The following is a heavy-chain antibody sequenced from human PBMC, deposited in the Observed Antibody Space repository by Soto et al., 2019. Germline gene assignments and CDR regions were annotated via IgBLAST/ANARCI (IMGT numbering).Heavy chain of an antibody. D-gene: IGHD3-22*01. CDR3: ARVPGSIPYYYDSSGYSGFDY. CDR1: GGTFSSYA. J-gene: IGHJ4*02. CDR2: IIPIFGTA. Sequence: QVQLVQSGAEVKKPGSSVKVSCKASGGTFSSYAISWVRQAPGQGLEWMGGIIPIFGTANYAQKFQGRVTITADESTSTDYMELSSLRSEDTAVYYCARVPGSIPYYYDSSGYSGFDYWGQGTLVTVSS. V-gene: IGHV1-69*12.